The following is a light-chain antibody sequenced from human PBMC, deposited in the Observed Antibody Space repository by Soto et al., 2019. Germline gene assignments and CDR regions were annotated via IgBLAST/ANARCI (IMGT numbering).Light chain of an antibody. V-gene: IGKV3-15*01. CDR1: QSVSRN. J-gene: IGKJ1*01. CDR2: GAC. Sequence: EIVMTQSPATVSVSPGERATLSCRASQSVSRNLAWYQQTPGQAPRLLIYGACIRATGIPARFSGSGSGTDFTLTISSLQSEDFAVYYCQHHDNWPREWTFGQGTKVEVK. CDR3: QHHDNWPREWT.